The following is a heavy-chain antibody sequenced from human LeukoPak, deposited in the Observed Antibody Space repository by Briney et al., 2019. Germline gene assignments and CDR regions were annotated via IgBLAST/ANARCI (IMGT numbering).Heavy chain of an antibody. D-gene: IGHD2-2*01. CDR1: GGSISSYC. CDR2: IYYSGST. Sequence: SETLSLTCTVSGGSISSYCWSWIRQPAGKGLEWIGSIYYSGSTYYNPSLKSRVNISVDTSKNQFSLRLNSVTAADTAVYYCARMVTWDIVVVPAATNWFDPWGQGTLVTVSS. V-gene: IGHV4-59*04. J-gene: IGHJ5*02. CDR3: ARMVTWDIVVVPAATNWFDP.